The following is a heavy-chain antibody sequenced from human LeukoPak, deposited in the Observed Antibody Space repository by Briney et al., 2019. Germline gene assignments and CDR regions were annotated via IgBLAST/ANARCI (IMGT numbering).Heavy chain of an antibody. CDR3: ARGASGNGGLYYFDY. CDR2: MNPNSGNT. V-gene: IGHV1-8*01. J-gene: IGHJ4*02. D-gene: IGHD4-23*01. CDR1: GYTFTSYD. Sequence: GASVKVSCKASGYTFTSYDINWVRQATGQELEWMGWMNPNSGNTGYAQKFQGRVTMTRNTSIRTAYMELSSLRSEDTAVYYCARGASGNGGLYYFDYWGQGTLVTVSS.